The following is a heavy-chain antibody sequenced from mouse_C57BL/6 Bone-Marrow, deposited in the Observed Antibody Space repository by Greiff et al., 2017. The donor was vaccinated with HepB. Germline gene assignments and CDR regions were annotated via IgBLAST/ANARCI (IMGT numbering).Heavy chain of an antibody. V-gene: IGHV5-4*01. J-gene: IGHJ2*01. CDR1: GFTFSSYA. CDR3: ARDRYYYGSRYYFDY. Sequence: DVHLVESGGGLVKPGGSLKLSCAASGFTFSSYAMSWVRQTPEKRLEWVATISDGGSYTYYPDNVKGRFTISRDNAKNNLYLQMSHLKSEDTAMYYCARDRYYYGSRYYFDYWGQGTTLTVSS. D-gene: IGHD1-1*01. CDR2: ISDGGSYT.